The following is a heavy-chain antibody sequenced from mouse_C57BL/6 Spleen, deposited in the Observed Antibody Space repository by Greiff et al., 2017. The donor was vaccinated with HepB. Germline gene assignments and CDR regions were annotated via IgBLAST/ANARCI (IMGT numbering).Heavy chain of an antibody. J-gene: IGHJ2*01. CDR2: ISSGSSTI. Sequence: DVKLVESGGGLVKPGGSLKLSCAASGFTFSDYGMHWVRQAPEKGLEWVAYISSGSSTIYYADTVKGRFTISRDNAKNTLFLQMTSLRSEDTAMYYCARRYHGFFDYWGQGTTLTVSS. V-gene: IGHV5-17*01. CDR1: GFTFSDYG. D-gene: IGHD1-2*01. CDR3: ARRYHGFFDY.